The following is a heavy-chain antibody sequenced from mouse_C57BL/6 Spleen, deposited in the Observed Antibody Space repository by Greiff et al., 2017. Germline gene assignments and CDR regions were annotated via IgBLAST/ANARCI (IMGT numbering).Heavy chain of an antibody. J-gene: IGHJ1*03. CDR3: ARAIYYGSSSYWYFDV. V-gene: IGHV5-16*01. CDR1: GFTFSDYY. D-gene: IGHD1-1*01. CDR2: INYDGSST. Sequence: EVMLVESEGGLVQPGSSMKLSCTASGFTFSDYYMAWVRQVPEKGLEWVANINYDGSSTYYLDSLKSRFIISRDNAKNLLCLQMSSLKSEDTATYYCARAIYYGSSSYWYFDVWGTGTTVTVSS.